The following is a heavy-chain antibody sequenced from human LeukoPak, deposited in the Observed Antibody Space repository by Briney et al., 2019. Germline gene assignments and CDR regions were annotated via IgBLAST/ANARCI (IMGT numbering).Heavy chain of an antibody. V-gene: IGHV1-69*06. J-gene: IGHJ6*03. CDR2: IIPIFGTA. D-gene: IGHD3/OR15-3a*01. CDR1: GGTFSSYA. Sequence: ASVKVSCKASGGTFSSYAISWVRQAPGQGLEWMGGIIPIFGTANYAQKFQGRVTITADKSTSTAYMELSSLRSEDTAVYYCARGRDWNYYYYMDVWGQGTLVTVSS. CDR3: ARGRDWNYYYYMDV.